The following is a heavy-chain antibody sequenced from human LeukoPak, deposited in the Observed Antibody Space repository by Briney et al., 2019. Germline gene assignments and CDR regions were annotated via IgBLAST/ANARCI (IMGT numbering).Heavy chain of an antibody. CDR3: ARSLRSLRITMVRENYYFDY. V-gene: IGHV4-59*01. D-gene: IGHD3-10*01. CDR1: GGSISSYY. CDR2: VYYSGST. J-gene: IGHJ4*02. Sequence: SETLSLTCTVSGGSISSYYWSWIRQPPGKGLEWIGYVYYSGSTNYNPSLKSRVTISVDTSKNQFSLKLSSVTAADTAVYYCARSLRSLRITMVRENYYFDYWGQGTLVTVSS.